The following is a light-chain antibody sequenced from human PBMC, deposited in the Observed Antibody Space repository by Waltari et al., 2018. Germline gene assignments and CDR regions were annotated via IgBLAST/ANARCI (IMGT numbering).Light chain of an antibody. CDR3: CSFAGTWV. J-gene: IGLJ3*02. CDR2: DVT. CDR1: GRDIGGSDY. V-gene: IGLV2-11*01. Sequence: QSALTQPRSVSGSPGQSVTISWTGTGRDIGGSDYVAWYQQHPGKAPKLVLYDVTKRPSGVTDRSSGSKSGTSACLTVSRLQADVEPDYYCCSFAGTWVFGGGTKLTVL.